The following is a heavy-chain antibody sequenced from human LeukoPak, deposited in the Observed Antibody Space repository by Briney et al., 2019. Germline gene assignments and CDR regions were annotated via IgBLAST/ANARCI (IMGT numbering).Heavy chain of an antibody. V-gene: IGHV4-59*01. J-gene: IGHJ3*02. Sequence: PSETLSLTCTVSGGSISNYYWSWIRQPPGKGLDWIGYSYYSGSTNYNPSLKSRATISIDTSKNQFSLILRSVTAADTAVYYCARARGYSYPGDAFDIWGQGTKVTVSS. CDR1: GGSISNYY. CDR2: SYYSGST. CDR3: ARARGYSYPGDAFDI. D-gene: IGHD5-18*01.